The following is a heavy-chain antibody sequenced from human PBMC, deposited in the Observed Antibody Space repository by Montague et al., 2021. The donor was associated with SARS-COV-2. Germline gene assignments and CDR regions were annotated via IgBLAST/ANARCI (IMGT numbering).Heavy chain of an antibody. Sequence: PALVKPTQTLTLTRTFSGFSLSTSGFSVNWIRQPPGKALEWLALIDWXXXRYFHTSLRTRLTISKDTSKNQVVLTVTDMDPVDTATYYRARLNWFGDNAFDVWGQGTVVTVSS. CDR1: GFSLSTSGFS. V-gene: IGHV2-70*01. J-gene: IGHJ3*01. D-gene: IGHD3-10*01. CDR3: ARLNWFGDNAFDV. CDR2: IDWXXXR.